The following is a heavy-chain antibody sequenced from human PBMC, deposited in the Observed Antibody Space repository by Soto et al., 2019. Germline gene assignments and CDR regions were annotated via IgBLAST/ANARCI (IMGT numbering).Heavy chain of an antibody. CDR2: IDPSDSYT. D-gene: IGHD2-2*01. CDR1: GYSFTSYW. J-gene: IGHJ3*02. Sequence: GESLKISCKGSGYSFTSYWISWVRQMPGKGLEWMGRIDPSDSYTNYSPSFQGHVTISADKSISTAYLQWSSLKASDTAMYYCARLSYCSSTSCSYGDAFDIWGQGTMVTVSS. V-gene: IGHV5-10-1*01. CDR3: ARLSYCSSTSCSYGDAFDI.